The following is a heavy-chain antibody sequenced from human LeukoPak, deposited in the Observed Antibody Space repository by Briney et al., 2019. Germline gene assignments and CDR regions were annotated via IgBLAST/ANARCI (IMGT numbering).Heavy chain of an antibody. J-gene: IGHJ3*02. CDR2: IYYSGST. CDR3: ARSVPMRFINDAFDI. Sequence: SETLSLTCSVSGGSLSSYYWSWIRQPPGKGLEWVGYIYYSGSTTYNPSLKSRVTISVDTSKNQFSLKLSSVTAADTAVYCCARSVPMRFINDAFDIWGQGTMVTVSS. D-gene: IGHD1-1*01. V-gene: IGHV4-59*01. CDR1: GGSLSSYY.